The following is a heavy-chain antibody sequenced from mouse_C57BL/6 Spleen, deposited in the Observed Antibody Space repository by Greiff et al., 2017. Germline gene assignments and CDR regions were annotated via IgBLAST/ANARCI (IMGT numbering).Heavy chain of an antibody. J-gene: IGHJ4*01. D-gene: IGHD2-5*01. Sequence: QVHVKQSGAELVRPGASVTLSCKASGYTFTDYEMHWVKQTPVHGLEWIGAIDPETGGTAYNQKFKGKAILSADKSSSTAYMALRSLTSEDSAVYYCTNPSYSNSYRYYAMDYWGQGTSVTVSS. CDR3: TNPSYSNSYRYYAMDY. CDR1: GYTFTDYE. CDR2: IDPETGGT. V-gene: IGHV1-15*01.